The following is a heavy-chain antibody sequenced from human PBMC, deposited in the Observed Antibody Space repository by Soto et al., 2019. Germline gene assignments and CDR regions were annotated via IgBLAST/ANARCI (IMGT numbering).Heavy chain of an antibody. D-gene: IGHD3-16*02. V-gene: IGHV3-11*04. CDR2: ISSTGRTI. Sequence: PGGSLRLSCGASGFTFSNYYMSWIRQAPGKGLEWVSYISSTGRTIYYADSVKGRFTVSRDNAQNSLYLQMNSLRAEDTAVYYCARVSPFLSDGPYFDYWGQGTLVTVSS. J-gene: IGHJ4*02. CDR3: ARVSPFLSDGPYFDY. CDR1: GFTFSNYY.